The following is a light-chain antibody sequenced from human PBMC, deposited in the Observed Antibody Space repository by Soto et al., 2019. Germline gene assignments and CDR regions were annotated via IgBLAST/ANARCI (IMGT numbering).Light chain of an antibody. CDR3: QQRSSSPLT. V-gene: IGKV3-11*01. J-gene: IGKJ4*01. CDR1: QSVSSS. Sequence: EIVLTQSPATLSLSPGETATLSCRASQSVSSSLAWYQQKPGQTPRLLIYDASNRATGIPARFSGSGSGTDFTLTVSSLEPEDFADYYCQQRSSSPLTFGGGTKVEIK. CDR2: DAS.